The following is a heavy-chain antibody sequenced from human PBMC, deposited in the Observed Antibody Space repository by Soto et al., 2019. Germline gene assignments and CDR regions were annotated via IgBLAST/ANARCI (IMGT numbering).Heavy chain of an antibody. CDR3: ARDSRNYRLSSRNWFDP. D-gene: IGHD1-7*01. Sequence: ASVKVSCKASGYTFTSYYMHWVRQAPGQGLEWMGWINPNSGGTNYAQKFQGRVTMTRDTSISTAYMELSRLRSDDTAVYCCARDSRNYRLSSRNWFDPWGQGTLVTVSS. CDR1: GYTFTSYY. V-gene: IGHV1-2*02. CDR2: INPNSGGT. J-gene: IGHJ5*02.